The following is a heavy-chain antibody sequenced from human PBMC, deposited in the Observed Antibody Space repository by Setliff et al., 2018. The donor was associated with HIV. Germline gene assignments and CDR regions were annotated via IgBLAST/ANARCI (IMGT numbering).Heavy chain of an antibody. CDR1: GFTFDDYG. J-gene: IGHJ4*02. V-gene: IGHV3-20*04. CDR2: INWNGGST. Sequence: RAGGSLRLSCAASGFTFDDYGMSWVRQAPGKGLEWVSGINWNGGSTGYADSVRGRFTISRDNAKNSLYLQMNSLRAEDTAVYYCARDLAEMDFFDSWGQGTLVTVSS. CDR3: ARDLAEMDFFDS.